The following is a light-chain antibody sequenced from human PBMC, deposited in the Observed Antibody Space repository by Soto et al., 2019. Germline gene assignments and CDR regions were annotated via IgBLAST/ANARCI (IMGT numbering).Light chain of an antibody. Sequence: ETVLTQSPGALSLSPGERSSLSCRASQSVSNRYLAWYQQKPGQAPRLLIYGPFSRAAGFSDRFSGSGAGTAFTFTISRLEREDLAEDDWQQDGSWWTLGQVTKGDIK. J-gene: IGKJ1*01. CDR2: GPF. CDR3: QQDGSWWT. V-gene: IGKV3-20*01. CDR1: QSVSNRY.